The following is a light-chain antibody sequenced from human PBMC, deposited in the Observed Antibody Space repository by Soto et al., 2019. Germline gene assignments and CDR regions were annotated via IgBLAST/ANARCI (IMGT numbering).Light chain of an antibody. CDR2: AAS. CDR1: HVISSW. V-gene: IGKV1-12*01. Sequence: DIQMTQSPSSVSASVGDRFTITCRASHVISSWLAWYQQKPGKAPKLLIYAASSLQSGVPSKFSGRGSGTDFTLTISSLQPEDFATYYCQQATRFPITVGQGTRLEIK. J-gene: IGKJ5*01. CDR3: QQATRFPIT.